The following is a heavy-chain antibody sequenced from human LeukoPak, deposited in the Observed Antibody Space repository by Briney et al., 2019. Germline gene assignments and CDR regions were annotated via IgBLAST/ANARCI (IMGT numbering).Heavy chain of an antibody. CDR1: GFTFSSYS. V-gene: IGHV3-21*01. CDR3: ARYSYDILTGYTKYYFDH. J-gene: IGHJ4*02. CDR2: ISSSSSYI. D-gene: IGHD3-9*01. Sequence: GGSLRLSCAASGFTFSSYSMNWVRQAPGKGLEWVSSISSSSSYIYYADSVKGRFTISRDNAKNSLYLQMNSLRAEDTAVYYCARYSYDILTGYTKYYFDHWGQGTLVTVSS.